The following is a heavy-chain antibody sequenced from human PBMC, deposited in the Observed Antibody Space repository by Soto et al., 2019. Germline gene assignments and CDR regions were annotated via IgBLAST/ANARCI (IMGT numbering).Heavy chain of an antibody. V-gene: IGHV4-31*03. CDR3: ARDSPITMVGPVQNWFDP. D-gene: IGHD3-10*01. CDR2: IYYSGST. Sequence: QVQLQESGPGLVKPSETLSLTCTVSGGSISSGGYYWSWIRQHPGKGLEWIGYIYYSGSTYYNPSLKSRVTMSVDTSKNQFSLKLSSVTAADTAIYYCARDSPITMVGPVQNWFDPWGQGTPVTVSS. J-gene: IGHJ5*02. CDR1: GGSISSGGYY.